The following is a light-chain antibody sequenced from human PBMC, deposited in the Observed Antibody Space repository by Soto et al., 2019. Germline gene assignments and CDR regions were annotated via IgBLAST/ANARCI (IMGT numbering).Light chain of an antibody. J-gene: IGKJ4*01. CDR3: QQYINWPLT. CDR1: QSVSSN. Sequence: EIVMTQSPVTLSVSPGERATLSGRASQSVSSNLAWYQQLPGKAPRFLIYGASTRDTGIPARFSGSGSGTEFTLTISSLQSEDFEVYYCQQYINWPLTFGGGTKVDIK. CDR2: GAS. V-gene: IGKV3-15*01.